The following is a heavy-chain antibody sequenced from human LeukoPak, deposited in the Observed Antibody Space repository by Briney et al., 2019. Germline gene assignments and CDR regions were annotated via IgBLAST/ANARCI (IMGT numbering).Heavy chain of an antibody. D-gene: IGHD3-9*01. CDR1: GASINSYY. Sequence: SETLSLTCTVSGASINSYYWSWIRQPPGKGLEWIGSIYYSGSTNYNPSLKSRVTISVHPSNNQFSLKLSSVTAADTAVYYCARLAGYTSESWFDPWGQGTLVTVSS. V-gene: IGHV4-59*01. CDR3: ARLAGYTSESWFDP. CDR2: IYYSGST. J-gene: IGHJ5*02.